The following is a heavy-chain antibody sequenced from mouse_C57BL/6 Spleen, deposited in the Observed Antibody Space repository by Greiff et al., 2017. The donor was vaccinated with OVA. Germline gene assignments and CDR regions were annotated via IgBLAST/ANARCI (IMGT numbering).Heavy chain of an antibody. Sequence: VQLQQSGAELVRPGASVTLSCKASGYTFTDYEMHWVKQTPVHGLEWIGAIDPETGGTAYNQKFKGKAILTADKSSSTAYMELRSLTSEDSAVDYCTRGYYGSSPYFDYWGQGTTLTVSS. V-gene: IGHV1-15*01. D-gene: IGHD1-1*01. CDR1: GYTFTDYE. CDR2: IDPETGGT. J-gene: IGHJ2*01. CDR3: TRGYYGSSPYFDY.